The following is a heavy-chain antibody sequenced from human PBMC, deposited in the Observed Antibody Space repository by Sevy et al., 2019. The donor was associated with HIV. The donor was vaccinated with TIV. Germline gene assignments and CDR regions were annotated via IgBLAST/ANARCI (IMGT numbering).Heavy chain of an antibody. D-gene: IGHD2-21*01. V-gene: IGHV3-7*01. J-gene: IGHJ4*02. CDR1: GFTFSDYY. CDR2: VNQDGSQK. Sequence: GGSLRLSCAASGFTFSDYYMGWVRQAPGKGLEWVANVNQDGSQKHYVGSVKRRFSVSRDNAKNSVYLQMNRLRVDDTGIYYCARELWPGDYWGQGTLVTVSS. CDR3: ARELWPGDY.